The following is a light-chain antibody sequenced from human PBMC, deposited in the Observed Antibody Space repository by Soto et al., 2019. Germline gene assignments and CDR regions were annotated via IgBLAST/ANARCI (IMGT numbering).Light chain of an antibody. CDR2: EVS. CDR1: SSDVGGYNY. J-gene: IGLJ2*01. V-gene: IGLV2-8*01. CDR3: ASYTSISTVV. Sequence: QSALTQPPSASGSPGQSVTISCTGTSSDVGGYNYVSWYQQHPGKAPKLMIYEVSKRPSGVPDRFSGSKSGNTASLTVSGLQAEDEADYYCASYTSISTVVFGGGTKVTVL.